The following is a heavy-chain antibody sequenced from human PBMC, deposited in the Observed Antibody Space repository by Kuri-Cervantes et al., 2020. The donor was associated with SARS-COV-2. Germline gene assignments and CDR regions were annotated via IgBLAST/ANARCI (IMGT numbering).Heavy chain of an antibody. Sequence: LSLTCAASGFTFSSYAMSWVRQAPGKGLEWVSAISGSGGSTYYADSVKGRFTISRDNSKNTLYLQMNSLRAEDTAVYYCARTGLPGWYYYYGMDVWGQGTTVTVSS. J-gene: IGHJ6*02. D-gene: IGHD1-1*01. V-gene: IGHV3-23*01. CDR2: ISGSGGST. CDR3: ARTGLPGWYYYYGMDV. CDR1: GFTFSSYA.